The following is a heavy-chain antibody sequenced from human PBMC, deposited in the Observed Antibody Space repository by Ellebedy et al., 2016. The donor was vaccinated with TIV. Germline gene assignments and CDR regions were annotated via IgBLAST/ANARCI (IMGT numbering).Heavy chain of an antibody. J-gene: IGHJ2*01. CDR1: GYTLTELS. Sequence: ASVKVSCKVSGYTLTELSMHWVRQAPGQGLEWMGGIIPIFGTANYAQKFQGRVTITADESTSTAYMELSSLRSEDTAVYYCARVAPTGRYFDLWGRGTLVTVSS. CDR2: IIPIFGTA. CDR3: ARVAPTGRYFDL. V-gene: IGHV1-69*13. D-gene: IGHD3-10*01.